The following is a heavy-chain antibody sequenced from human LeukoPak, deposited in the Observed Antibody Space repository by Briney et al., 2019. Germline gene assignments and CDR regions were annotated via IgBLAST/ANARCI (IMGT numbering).Heavy chain of an antibody. J-gene: IGHJ4*02. V-gene: IGHV3-23*01. CDR3: AKSYNGYESKPDY. CDR2: ISNSGGRT. Sequence: SGGFLRLSCAASGFTFSSYAMSWVRQAPGKGLEWVSSISNSGGRTFYTDSVKGRFTISRDNSKITLYLQMNSLRAEDTAVYYCAKSYNGYESKPDYWGQGTLVTVSS. D-gene: IGHD5-12*01. CDR1: GFTFSSYA.